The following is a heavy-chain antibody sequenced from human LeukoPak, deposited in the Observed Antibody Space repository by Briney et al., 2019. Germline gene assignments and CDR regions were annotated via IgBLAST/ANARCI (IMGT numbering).Heavy chain of an antibody. CDR2: INHSGSP. Sequence: SETLSLTCAVYGGSFSGYFWSWIRQPPEKGLEWIGEINHSGSPDYNPSLKSRVTISVDTSKNQFSLKLSSVTAADTAVYYCARRRDAFDIWGQGTMVTVSS. J-gene: IGHJ3*02. CDR1: GGSFSGYF. V-gene: IGHV4-34*01. CDR3: ARRRDAFDI.